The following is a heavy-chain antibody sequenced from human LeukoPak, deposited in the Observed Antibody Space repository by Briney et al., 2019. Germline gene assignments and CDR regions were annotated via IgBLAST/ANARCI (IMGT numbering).Heavy chain of an antibody. D-gene: IGHD3-10*01. V-gene: IGHV4-59*08. CDR2: IYYSGST. CDR1: GGSISSYY. Sequence: PSETLSLTCTVSGGSISSYYWSWIRQPPGKGLEWIGYIYYSGSTNYNPSLKSRVTISVDTSKNQFSLKLSSVTAADTAVYYCARQKGITPGRGFDYWGQGTLVTVSS. CDR3: ARQKGITPGRGFDY. J-gene: IGHJ4*02.